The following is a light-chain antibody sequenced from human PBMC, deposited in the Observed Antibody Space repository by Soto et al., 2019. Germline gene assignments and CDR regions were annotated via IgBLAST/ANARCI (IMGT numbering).Light chain of an antibody. Sequence: IEMTQYPSTMSASVGARVTITCRASQRVYNWLAWYQQKPGKAPKLLISSVSTLESGVPSRFSGSGSGTEFTLAISSLQTEDLGTYYCQQYNSYLSFGPGTKVEI. J-gene: IGKJ3*01. CDR1: QRVYNW. CDR2: SVS. CDR3: QQYNSYLS. V-gene: IGKV1-5*01.